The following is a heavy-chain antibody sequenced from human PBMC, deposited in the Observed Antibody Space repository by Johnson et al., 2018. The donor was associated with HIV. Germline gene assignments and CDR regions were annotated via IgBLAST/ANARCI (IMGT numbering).Heavy chain of an antibody. CDR3: ARAPYNWNAGLFGAFDI. V-gene: IGHV3-23*04. CDR2: ISGSGGST. CDR1: GFTFSDYY. D-gene: IGHD1-20*01. Sequence: VQLVESGGGVVQPGRSLRLSCAASGFTFSDYYMTWIRQTPGKGLEWVSAISGSGGSTYYADSVKGRFTISRDNSKNTLYLQMNSLRAEDTAVYYCARAPYNWNAGLFGAFDIWGQGTMVTVSS. J-gene: IGHJ3*02.